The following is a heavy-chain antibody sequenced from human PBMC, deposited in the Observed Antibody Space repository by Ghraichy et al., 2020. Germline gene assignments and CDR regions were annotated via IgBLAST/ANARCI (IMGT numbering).Heavy chain of an antibody. J-gene: IGHJ6*02. D-gene: IGHD6-13*01. CDR2: IYYSGST. V-gene: IGHV4-59*01. CDR1: GGSISSYY. Sequence: SETLSLTCTVSGGSISSYYWSWIRQPPGKGLEWIGYIYYSGSTNYNPSLKSRVTISVDTSKNQFSLKLSSVTAADTAVYYCARGGAAAGFRSSYYYYGMDVWGQGTTVTVSS. CDR3: ARGGAAAGFRSSYYYYGMDV.